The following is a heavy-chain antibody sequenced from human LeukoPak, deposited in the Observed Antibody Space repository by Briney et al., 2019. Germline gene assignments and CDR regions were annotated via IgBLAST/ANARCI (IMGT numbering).Heavy chain of an antibody. J-gene: IGHJ4*02. V-gene: IGHV3-21*01. D-gene: IGHD6-19*01. Sequence: GGSLRLSCAASGFTFSSYSMNWVRQAPGKGLEWVSSISSSSSYIYYADSVKGRFTISRDNAKNSLYLQMNSLRAEDTAVYYCARDLIPAVAGPDWGQGTLVTVSS. CDR3: ARDLIPAVAGPD. CDR2: ISSSSSYI. CDR1: GFTFSSYS.